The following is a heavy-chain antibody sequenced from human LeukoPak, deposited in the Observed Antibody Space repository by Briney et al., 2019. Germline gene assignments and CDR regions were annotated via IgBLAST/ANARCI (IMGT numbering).Heavy chain of an antibody. Sequence: PSQTLSLTCTVSGGSISSGGYYWSWIRQHPGKGLEWIGYIYYSGSTYYNPSLKSRVTISVDTSKNQFSLRLSSVTAADPAVYYCARSPYHYDSTGYSFWFDPWGQGTLVTVSS. CDR3: ARSPYHYDSTGYSFWFDP. J-gene: IGHJ5*02. D-gene: IGHD3-22*01. CDR2: IYYSGST. CDR1: GGSISSGGYY. V-gene: IGHV4-31*03.